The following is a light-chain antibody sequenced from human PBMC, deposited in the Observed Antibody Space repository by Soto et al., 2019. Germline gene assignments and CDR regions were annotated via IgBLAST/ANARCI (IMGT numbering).Light chain of an antibody. CDR1: QSVLHSSNNQNY. J-gene: IGKJ1*01. Sequence: DIVMTQSPDSLAVSLGERATINCKSSQSVLHSSNNQNYLAWYQQKPGQPPKLLIYWASTRESGVPDRFSGSGSGTDYTLTISSLQAEEVAVYYCQQYHTTPRTFGQGTKVEIK. V-gene: IGKV4-1*01. CDR2: WAS. CDR3: QQYHTTPRT.